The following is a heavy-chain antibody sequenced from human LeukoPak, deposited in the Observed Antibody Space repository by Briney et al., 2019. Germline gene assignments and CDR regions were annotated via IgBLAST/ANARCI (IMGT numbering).Heavy chain of an antibody. Sequence: SETLSLTCTVSADSITSSNYYWGWIRQPPGKGLEWIGSIHYSGSTYYNPSLKSRVTISVDTSRNQISLNLSSVTAADTAVYYCERHPRWSGYYGSGTYYYFENWGQGTLVTVSS. V-gene: IGHV4-39*01. CDR2: IHYSGST. CDR1: ADSITSSNYY. CDR3: ERHPRWSGYYGSGTYYYFEN. D-gene: IGHD3-10*01. J-gene: IGHJ4*02.